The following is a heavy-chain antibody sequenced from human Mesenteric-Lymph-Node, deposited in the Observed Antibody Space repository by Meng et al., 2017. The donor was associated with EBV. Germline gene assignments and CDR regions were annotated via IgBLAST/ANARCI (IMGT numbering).Heavy chain of an antibody. CDR2: TGTS. CDR1: GGAISSDN. D-gene: IGHD3-10*01. V-gene: IGHV4-39*01. Sequence: QPQLQESGPGLGKPSETLSLTCTISGGAISSDNWAWIRQPPGKGLEWIGDTGTSYYNPSLKNRVTISVDTSNQFSLKLSSVTAADTAVYYCARRLHYYGSLGSWGQGTLVTVSS. CDR3: ARRLHYYGSLGS. J-gene: IGHJ4*02.